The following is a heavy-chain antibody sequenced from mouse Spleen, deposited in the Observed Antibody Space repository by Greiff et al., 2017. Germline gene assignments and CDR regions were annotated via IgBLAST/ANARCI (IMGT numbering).Heavy chain of an antibody. Sequence: VQGVESGPGLVQPSQSLSITCTVSGFSLTSYGVHWVRQSPGKGLEWLGVIWSGGSTDYNAAFISRLSISKDNSKSQVFFKMNSLQADDTAIYYCASLITTATGAMDYWGQGTSVTVSS. V-gene: IGHV2-2*01. D-gene: IGHD1-2*01. CDR3: ASLITTATGAMDY. CDR2: IWSGGST. CDR1: GFSLTSYG. J-gene: IGHJ4*01.